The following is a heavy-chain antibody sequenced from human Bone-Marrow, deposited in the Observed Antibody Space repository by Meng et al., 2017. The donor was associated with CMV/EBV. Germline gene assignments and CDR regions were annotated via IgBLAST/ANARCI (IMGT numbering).Heavy chain of an antibody. CDR1: GYTFTAYY. V-gene: IGHV1-8*03. J-gene: IGHJ5*02. CDR2: INPNSDNT. CDR3: ARGRAGDYGDLGAGLDA. D-gene: IGHD4-17*01. Sequence: ASVKVSCKASGYTFTAYYMHWVRQAPGQGLEWMGWINPNSDNTAYAQKFQGRVTITRNTSLRTAYMELSSLRSEDTAVYYCARGRAGDYGDLGAGLDAWGQGTLVTVSS.